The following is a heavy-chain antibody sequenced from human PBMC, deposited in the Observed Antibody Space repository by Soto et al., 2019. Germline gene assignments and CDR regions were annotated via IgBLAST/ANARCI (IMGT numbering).Heavy chain of an antibody. CDR2: INAGNGNT. Sequence: QVQLVQSGAEVKKPGASVKVSCKASGYTFTSYAMHWVREAPGQRLEWMGWINAGNGNTKYSQKFQGRVTITRDTSASTAYMELSSLRSEDTAVYYCARLNIAAAGHVDYWGQGTLVTASS. CDR1: GYTFTSYA. V-gene: IGHV1-3*01. CDR3: ARLNIAAAGHVDY. D-gene: IGHD6-13*01. J-gene: IGHJ4*02.